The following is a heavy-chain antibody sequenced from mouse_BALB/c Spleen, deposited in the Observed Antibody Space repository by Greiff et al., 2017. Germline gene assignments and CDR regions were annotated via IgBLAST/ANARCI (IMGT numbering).Heavy chain of an antibody. V-gene: IGHV2-6-7*01. CDR2: IWGDGST. CDR3: ARDGKVYGSSYVADY. Sequence: QVQLKESGPGLVAPSQSLSITCTVSGFSLTGYGVNWVRQPPGKGLEWLGMIWGDGSTDYNSALKSRLSISKDNSKSQVFLKMNSLQTDDTARYYCARDGKVYGSSYVADYWGQGTSVTVAA. D-gene: IGHD1-1*01. CDR1: GFSLTGYG. J-gene: IGHJ4*01.